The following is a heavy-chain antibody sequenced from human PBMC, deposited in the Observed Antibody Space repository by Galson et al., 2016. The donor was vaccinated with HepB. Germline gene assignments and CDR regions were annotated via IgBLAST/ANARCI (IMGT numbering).Heavy chain of an antibody. Sequence: SLRLSCAASGFTFSNFGLTWVRQAPGTGLEWVSDISGSGTSTYYADSVKGRFTISRDNSKNTLYLQMNSLRAEDTAVYYCAKDPSRLEFRWLDPWGQGVLVTVSS. CDR3: AKDPSRLEFRWLDP. V-gene: IGHV3-23*01. J-gene: IGHJ5*02. D-gene: IGHD1-1*01. CDR2: ISGSGTST. CDR1: GFTFSNFG.